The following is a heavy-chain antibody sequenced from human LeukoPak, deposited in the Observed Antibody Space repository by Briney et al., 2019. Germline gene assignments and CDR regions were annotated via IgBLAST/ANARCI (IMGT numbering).Heavy chain of an antibody. J-gene: IGHJ4*02. D-gene: IGHD3-22*01. V-gene: IGHV3-21*01. CDR2: ISSSSSYI. Sequence: GRSLRLSCAASGLTFSSYSMNWVRQAPGKGLEWVSSISSSSSYIYYADSVKGRFTISRDNAKNSLYLQMNSLRAEDTAVFYCARGHLYYDKSGYYFGYWGQGTLVTVSS. CDR1: GLTFSSYS. CDR3: ARGHLYYDKSGYYFGY.